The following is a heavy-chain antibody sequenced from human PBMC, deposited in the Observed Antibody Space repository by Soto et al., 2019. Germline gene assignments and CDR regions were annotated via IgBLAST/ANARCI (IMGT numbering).Heavy chain of an antibody. Sequence: TSETRSLTCPVPGYSIRIGDRYWGWFGQPPGKGLEWIGYIYYSGTTYSNPSLKTRLTISVDTSKNEISLDLNAVTAADTAVYYCVRDFGDLQDFWSGPDQWGQGVPVTVSS. J-gene: IGHJ5*02. D-gene: IGHD3-3*01. V-gene: IGHV4-30-4*01. CDR3: VRDFGDLQDFWSGPDQ. CDR1: GYSIRIGDRY. CDR2: IYYSGTT.